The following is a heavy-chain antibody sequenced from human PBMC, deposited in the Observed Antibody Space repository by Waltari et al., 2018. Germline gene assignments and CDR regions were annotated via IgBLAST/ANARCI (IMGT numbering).Heavy chain of an antibody. CDR2: IYWNDDK. CDR3: AHSRLWLFSGAFDI. V-gene: IGHV2-5*01. D-gene: IGHD3-22*01. Sequence: QITLKESGPTLVKPKQTLTLTCTFSGFSLSTSGVGVGWIRQPPGKALEWLALIYWNDDKRYSPSLKSRLTITKDTSKNQVVLTMTNMDPVDTATYYCAHSRLWLFSGAFDIWGQGTMVTVSS. J-gene: IGHJ3*02. CDR1: GFSLSTSGVG.